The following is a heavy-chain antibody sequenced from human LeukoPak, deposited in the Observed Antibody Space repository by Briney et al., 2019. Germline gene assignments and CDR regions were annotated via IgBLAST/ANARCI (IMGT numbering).Heavy chain of an antibody. J-gene: IGHJ4*02. CDR2: ISGNSSYI. CDR3: AGVDSYSSSTSWP. Sequence: GGSLRLSCAASGFTFSSYSMNWVRQAPGKGLEWVSTISGNSSYIYYADSVKGRFTISRDNAKNSLYLQMTSMRAEDPAVYYCAGVDSYSSSTSWPWGQGTLATVSS. V-gene: IGHV3-21*01. D-gene: IGHD2-2*01. CDR1: GFTFSSYS.